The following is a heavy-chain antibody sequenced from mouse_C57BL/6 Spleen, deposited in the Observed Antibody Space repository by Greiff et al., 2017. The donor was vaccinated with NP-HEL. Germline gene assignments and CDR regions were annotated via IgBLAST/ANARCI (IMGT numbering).Heavy chain of an antibody. J-gene: IGHJ1*03. CDR2: IDPNSGGT. V-gene: IGHV1-72*01. Sequence: QVQLQQPGAELVKPGASVKLSCKASGYTFTSYWMHWVKQRPGRGLEWIGRIDPNSGGTTYNEKFKSKATLTVDKPSSTAYMQLSSLTSEDSAVYYCAREGNYYGIRPGYFDVWGTGTTVTVSS. CDR1: GYTFTSYW. CDR3: AREGNYYGIRPGYFDV. D-gene: IGHD1-1*01.